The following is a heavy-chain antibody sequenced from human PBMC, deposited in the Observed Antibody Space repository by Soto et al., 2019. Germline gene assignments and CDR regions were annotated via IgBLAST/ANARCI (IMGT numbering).Heavy chain of an antibody. V-gene: IGHV4-39*01. CDR3: AGHVGYSGSYYFDY. CDR2: IYYSGST. J-gene: IGHJ4*02. Sequence: QLQLQESGPGLVKPSETLSLTCTVSGGSISSSSYYWGWIRQPPGKGLEWIGSIYYSGSTYYNPSLKSRVTISVDTSKNQFSLKLSSVTAADTAVYYCAGHVGYSGSYYFDYWGQGTLVTVSS. CDR1: GGSISSSSYY. D-gene: IGHD1-26*01.